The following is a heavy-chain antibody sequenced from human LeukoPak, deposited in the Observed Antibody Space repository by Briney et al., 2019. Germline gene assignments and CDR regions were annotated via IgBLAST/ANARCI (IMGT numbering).Heavy chain of an antibody. J-gene: IGHJ3*02. V-gene: IGHV3-21*01. CDR2: ISGSSTYI. CDR3: ARGDGATPPDVFDI. Sequence: GGSLRLSCAASGFTFSSYSVNWVRQAPGKGLQWVSSISGSSTYIYYADSVKGRFTISRDNAKNSLYLQMNSLRGEDTAVYYCARGDGATPPDVFDIWGQGTMVTVSS. D-gene: IGHD3-16*01. CDR1: GFTFSSYS.